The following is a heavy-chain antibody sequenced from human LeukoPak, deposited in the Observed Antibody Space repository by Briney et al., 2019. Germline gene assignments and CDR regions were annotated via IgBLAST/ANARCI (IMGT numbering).Heavy chain of an antibody. D-gene: IGHD3-10*01. V-gene: IGHV3-23*01. CDR3: AKCHTSWFGEIAH. CDR2: ISGSGGST. J-gene: IGHJ5*02. CDR1: GFTFSSYE. Sequence: GGSLRLSCAASGFTFSSYEMNWVRQAPGKGLEWVSAISGSGGSTYYADSVKGRFTISRDNSKNTLYLQMNSLRAEDTAVYYCAKCHTSWFGEIAHWGQGTLVTVSS.